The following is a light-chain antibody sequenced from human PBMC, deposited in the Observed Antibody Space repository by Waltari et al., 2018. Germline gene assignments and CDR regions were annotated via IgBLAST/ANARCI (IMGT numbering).Light chain of an antibody. CDR1: SGSIASTY. CDR3: QAYVSPGWV. V-gene: IGLV6-57*03. Sequence: LTQPHSVSESPGKTVTISCTRNSGSIASTYVQWFQQRPGRAPTTLIFEDDKRPSGVPDRFSGSIDSSSNSASLTISGLKNEDEADYYCQAYVSPGWVFGGGTKLTVL. CDR2: EDD. J-gene: IGLJ3*02.